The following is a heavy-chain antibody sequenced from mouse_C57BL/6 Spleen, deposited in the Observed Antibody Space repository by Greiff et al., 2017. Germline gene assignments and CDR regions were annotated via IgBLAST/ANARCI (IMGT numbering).Heavy chain of an antibody. CDR3: ARQVGSRYWYFDV. V-gene: IGHV5-6*02. Sequence: EVKLVESGGDLVKPGGSLKLSCAASGFTFSSYGMSWVRQTPDKRLEWVATISSGGSYTDYPDSVKGRFTISRDNAKNTLYLQMSSLKSEDTAMYYCARQVGSRYWYFDVWGTGTTVTVSS. CDR2: ISSGGSYT. D-gene: IGHD1-1*01. CDR1: GFTFSSYG. J-gene: IGHJ1*03.